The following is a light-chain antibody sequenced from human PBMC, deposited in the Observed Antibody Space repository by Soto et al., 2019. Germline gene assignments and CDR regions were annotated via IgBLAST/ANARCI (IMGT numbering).Light chain of an antibody. V-gene: IGKV3-15*01. CDR2: GAS. Sequence: EIVMTQSPATLSESPGERATLSCRASQSVSSSLAWYQQKPGQAPRLLIYGASTRATGIPARFSGSGSGTEFTLTISSLQSEDFAVYYCQQYNNWPWTFGQGTKVDIK. CDR1: QSVSSS. J-gene: IGKJ1*01. CDR3: QQYNNWPWT.